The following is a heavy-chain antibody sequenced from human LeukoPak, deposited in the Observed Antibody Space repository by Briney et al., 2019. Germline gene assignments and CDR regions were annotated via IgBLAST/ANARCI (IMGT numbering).Heavy chain of an antibody. CDR3: ARVAEYYDFWSGYSSDY. J-gene: IGHJ4*02. CDR2: ISGSGGST. D-gene: IGHD3-3*01. Sequence: GGSLRLSCAASGFTFSSYAMSWVRQAPGKGLEWVSAISGSGGSTYYADSVKGRFTISRDNSKNTLYLQMNSLRAEDTAVHYCARVAEYYDFWSGYSSDYWGQGTLVAVSS. CDR1: GFTFSSYA. V-gene: IGHV3-23*01.